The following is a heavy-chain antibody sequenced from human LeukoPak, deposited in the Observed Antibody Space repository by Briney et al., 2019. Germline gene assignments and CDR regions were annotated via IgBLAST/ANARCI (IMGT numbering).Heavy chain of an antibody. CDR2: ISAGGGST. Sequence: GGSLRLSCASSGFTFSSYAMSWVRQTPGKGLEWVSTISAGGGSTYYAGSVKGRFTISRDNSRNTLYLQMNSLRAEDTAVYYCARDLGTTAAVSLWGQGTLVTVSS. D-gene: IGHD1-26*01. CDR3: ARDLGTTAAVSL. J-gene: IGHJ4*02. V-gene: IGHV3-23*01. CDR1: GFTFSSYA.